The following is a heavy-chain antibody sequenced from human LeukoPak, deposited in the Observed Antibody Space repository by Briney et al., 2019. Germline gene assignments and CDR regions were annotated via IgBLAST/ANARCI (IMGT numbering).Heavy chain of an antibody. J-gene: IGHJ5*02. CDR1: GGSFSGYY. CDR3: APGYWFDP. CDR2: INHSGST. V-gene: IGHV4-34*01. Sequence: SETLSLTCAVYGGSFSGYYWGWIRQPPGEGLEWIGEINHSGSTNYNPSLKSRVTISVDTSKNQFSLKLSSVTAADTAVYYCAPGYWFDPWGQGTLVTVSS.